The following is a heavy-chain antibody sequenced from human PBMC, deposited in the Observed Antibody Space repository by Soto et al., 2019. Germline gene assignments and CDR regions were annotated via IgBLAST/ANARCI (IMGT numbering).Heavy chain of an antibody. CDR1: EVTFSSYA. Sequence: QVQLVQSGAEVKKPGASVKFSCKASEVTFSSYAISWVRQAPGQGLEWMGGIIPISGTANYEQKFQGRATITADKATSTAYMGVSGLCSEATAVYSCARAMDMVVVQADWVGNWFDYGGRGSLVIVS. D-gene: IGHD2-2*03. J-gene: IGHJ5*01. V-gene: IGHV1-69*06. CDR2: IIPISGTA. CDR3: ARAMDMVVVQADWVGNWFDY.